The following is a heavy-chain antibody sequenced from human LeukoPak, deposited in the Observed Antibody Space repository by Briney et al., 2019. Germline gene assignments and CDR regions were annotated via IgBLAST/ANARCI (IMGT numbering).Heavy chain of an antibody. D-gene: IGHD5-12*01. CDR3: ARVGYSGYDYRLYYFDY. CDR2: IYYSGST. J-gene: IGHJ4*02. Sequence: NSSETLSLTCTVSGGSISSYYWSWIRQPPGKGLEWIGYIYYSGSTNYNPSLKSRVTISVDTSKNQFSLKLSSVTAADTAVYYCARVGYSGYDYRLYYFDYWGQGTLVTVSS. V-gene: IGHV4-59*08. CDR1: GGSISSYY.